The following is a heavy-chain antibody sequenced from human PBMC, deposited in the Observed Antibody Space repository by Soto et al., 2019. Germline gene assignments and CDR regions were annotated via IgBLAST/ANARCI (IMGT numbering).Heavy chain of an antibody. CDR2: VHYSGNT. Sequence: QESGPGLVKPSETLSLICTVSGDSVINNQYHWGWIRQPPGKGLAWIATVHYSGNTHYNPSLRSRVQISVEPSQSQFSLTLTAETAADTAVYYCARADGFGVVTTFMPYWGQGTLVTVSS. CDR1: GDSVINNQYH. J-gene: IGHJ4*02. D-gene: IGHD3-3*01. V-gene: IGHV4-39*01. CDR3: ARADGFGVVTTFMPY.